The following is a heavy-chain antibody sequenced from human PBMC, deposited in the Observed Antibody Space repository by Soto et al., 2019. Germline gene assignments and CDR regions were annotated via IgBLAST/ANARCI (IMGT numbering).Heavy chain of an antibody. V-gene: IGHV3-30-3*01. J-gene: IGHJ4*02. CDR1: GFTFSSYA. CDR2: ISYDGSNK. Sequence: QVQLVESGGGVVQPGRSLRLSCAASGFTFSSYAMHWVRQAPGKGLEWVAVISYDGSNKYYADSVKGRFTISRDNSKNXLXLXXXXXXXXXXXXXXXXXXXXFDYWGQGTLVTVSS. CDR3: XXXXXFDY.